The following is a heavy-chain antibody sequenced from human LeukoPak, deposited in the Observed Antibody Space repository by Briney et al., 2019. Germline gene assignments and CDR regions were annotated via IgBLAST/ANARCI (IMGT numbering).Heavy chain of an antibody. CDR1: GFTFSSYG. CDR2: IWYDGSNK. J-gene: IGHJ4*02. CDR3: ARDHDIVVVPAALDY. V-gene: IGHV3-33*01. Sequence: GRSLRLSCAASGFTFSSYGMHWVRQAPGKGLEWVAVIWYDGSNKYYADSVKGRFTISRDNSKNTLYLQMNSLRAEDTAVYYSARDHDIVVVPAALDYWGQGTLVTVSS. D-gene: IGHD2-2*01.